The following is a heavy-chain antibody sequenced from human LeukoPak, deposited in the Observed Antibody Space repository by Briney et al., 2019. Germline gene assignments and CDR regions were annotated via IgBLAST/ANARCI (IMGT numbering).Heavy chain of an antibody. V-gene: IGHV3-9*01. Sequence: PGRSLRLSCAASGFTFDDYAMHWVRQAPGKGLEWVSGISWNSGSIGYADSVKGRFTISRDNAKNSLYLQMNSLRAEDTALYYCAKDKRRYCSGGSCYSVDYWGQGTLVTVSS. CDR1: GFTFDDYA. CDR2: ISWNSGSI. J-gene: IGHJ4*02. CDR3: AKDKRRYCSGGSCYSVDY. D-gene: IGHD2-15*01.